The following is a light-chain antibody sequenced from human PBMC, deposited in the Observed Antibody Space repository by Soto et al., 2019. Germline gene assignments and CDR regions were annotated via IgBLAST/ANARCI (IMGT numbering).Light chain of an antibody. CDR3: PQRSNWPPFT. J-gene: IGKJ4*01. Sequence: EIVLTQSPATLSLSPGERATLSCRASQSISNFLAWYQQKPGQAPRLLIYDASKRSTDSPDRFIGSGSGTDFTLTISSLEPEDFAVYYCPQRSNWPPFTFVGGTKVEI. V-gene: IGKV3-11*01. CDR2: DAS. CDR1: QSISNF.